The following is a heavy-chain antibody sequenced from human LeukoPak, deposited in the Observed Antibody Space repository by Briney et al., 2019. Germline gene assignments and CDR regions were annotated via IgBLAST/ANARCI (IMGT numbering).Heavy chain of an antibody. Sequence: PSETLSLTCTVSGGSISSYYWSWIRQPAGKGLEWIGRIYTSGSTNYNPSLKSRVTMSVDTSKNQFSLRLSSVTAADTAVYYCARDRWFGYGSGSYYDYWGQGTLVTVSS. CDR2: IYTSGST. CDR1: GGSISSYY. V-gene: IGHV4-4*07. CDR3: ARDRWFGYGSGSYYDY. D-gene: IGHD3-10*01. J-gene: IGHJ4*02.